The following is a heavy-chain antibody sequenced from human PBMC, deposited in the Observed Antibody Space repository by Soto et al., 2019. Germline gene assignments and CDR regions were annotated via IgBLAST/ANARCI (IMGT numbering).Heavy chain of an antibody. CDR2: INAGNGNT. D-gene: IGHD5-12*01. V-gene: IGHV1-3*01. CDR3: ARGSYSGSAGAPH. Sequence: ASVKVSCKGSGYTFTSYSMHWVLQAPGQRLEWMGWINAGNGNTKYSQKFQGRVTITRDTSASTAYMELSSLRSEDTAVYYCARGSYSGSAGAPHWGQGTLVTVSS. CDR1: GYTFTSYS. J-gene: IGHJ4*02.